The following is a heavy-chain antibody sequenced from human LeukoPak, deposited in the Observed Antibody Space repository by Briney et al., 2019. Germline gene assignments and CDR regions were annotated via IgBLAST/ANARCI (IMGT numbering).Heavy chain of an antibody. D-gene: IGHD3/OR15-3a*01. CDR3: AKVWTAYSDDYFDY. J-gene: IGHJ4*02. V-gene: IGHV3-23*01. CDR1: GFTLSSYG. CDR2: ISGSGGST. Sequence: HAGGSLSLSCAASGFTLSSYGMSWVRQAPGKGLECVSSISGSGGSTNHADSVKGRFTISRDNSKNTLYLQMNSLRAEDTAVYYCAKVWTAYSDDYFDYWGQGTLVTVSS.